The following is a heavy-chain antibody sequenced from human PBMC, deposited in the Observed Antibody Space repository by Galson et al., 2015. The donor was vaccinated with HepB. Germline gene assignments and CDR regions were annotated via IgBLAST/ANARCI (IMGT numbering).Heavy chain of an antibody. CDR2: INAGNGNT. Sequence: SVKVSCKASGYTFTSYAMHWVRQAPGQRLEWMGWINAGNGNTKYSQKFQGRVTITRDTSASTAYMELSSLRSEDTAVYYCARGGQWHRPQDYWGQGTLVTVSS. CDR3: ARGGQWHRPQDY. CDR1: GYTFTSYA. V-gene: IGHV1-3*01. J-gene: IGHJ4*02. D-gene: IGHD2-15*01.